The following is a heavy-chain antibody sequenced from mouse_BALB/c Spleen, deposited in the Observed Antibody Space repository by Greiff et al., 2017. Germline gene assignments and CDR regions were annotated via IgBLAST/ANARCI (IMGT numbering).Heavy chain of an antibody. CDR2: INPSYGGT. D-gene: IGHD1-1*01. Sequence: QVQLQQPGAELVKPGASVKLSCKASGYTFTSYYMYWVKQRPGQGLEWIGGINPSYGGTNFNEKFKSKATLTVDKSSSTAYMQLSSLTSEDSAVYYCTRESDYYGSSPAWFAYWGQGTLVTVAA. CDR3: TRESDYYGSSPAWFAY. J-gene: IGHJ3*01. V-gene: IGHV1S81*02. CDR1: GYTFTSYY.